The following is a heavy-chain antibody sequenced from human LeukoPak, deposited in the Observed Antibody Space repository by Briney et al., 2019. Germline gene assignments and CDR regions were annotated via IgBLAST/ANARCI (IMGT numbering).Heavy chain of an antibody. CDR3: ARARVAENLHCFDY. V-gene: IGHV1-69*13. CDR2: IIPIFGTA. Sequence: GASVKVSCKASGGTFSSYAISWVRQAPGQGLEWMGGIIPIFGTANYAQKFQGRVTITADESTSTAYMELSSLRSEDTAVYYCARARVAENLHCFDYWGQGTLVTVSS. CDR1: GGTFSSYA. J-gene: IGHJ4*02. D-gene: IGHD6-19*01.